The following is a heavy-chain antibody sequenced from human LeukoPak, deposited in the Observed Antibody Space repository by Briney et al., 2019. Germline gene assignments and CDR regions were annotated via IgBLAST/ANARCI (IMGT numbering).Heavy chain of an antibody. CDR2: IDPDGSEK. D-gene: IGHD3-10*01. Sequence: PGGSLRLSCAASGFTFSTYAVSWVRQAPGKGLEWVANIDPDGSEKQYGDSVKGRFTTSRDNAKNSLYLQMNSLRAEDTAIYYCARIYYFGDNNWRYFDNWGQGTLVTVSS. CDR3: ARIYYFGDNNWRYFDN. V-gene: IGHV3-7*01. J-gene: IGHJ4*02. CDR1: GFTFSTYA.